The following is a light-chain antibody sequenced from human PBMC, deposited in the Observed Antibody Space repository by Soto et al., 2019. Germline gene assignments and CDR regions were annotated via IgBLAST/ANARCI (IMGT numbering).Light chain of an antibody. J-gene: IGKJ2*01. CDR3: QQYGRSPYT. Sequence: EIVMTQSPATLSVSPGERATLSCRASQSVSSNLAWYQQKPGQAPRLLIYGASTRATGIPARFSGSGSGTEFTLTISSLQSEDFAVYFCQQYGRSPYTFGQGTKLEMK. V-gene: IGKV3-15*01. CDR1: QSVSSN. CDR2: GAS.